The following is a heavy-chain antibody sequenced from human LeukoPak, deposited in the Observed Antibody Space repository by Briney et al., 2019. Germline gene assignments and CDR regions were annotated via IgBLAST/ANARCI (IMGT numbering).Heavy chain of an antibody. CDR3: AKAISVGATTDAAD. V-gene: IGHV3-23*01. CDR1: GFTFSSYA. J-gene: IGHJ4*02. Sequence: AGSLRLSCAASGFTFSSYAMSWVRQAPGKGLEWVSAISGSGGSTYYADSVKGRFTISRDNSKNTLYLQMNSLRAEDTAVYYCAKAISVGATTDAADWGQGTLVTVSS. CDR2: ISGSGGST. D-gene: IGHD1-26*01.